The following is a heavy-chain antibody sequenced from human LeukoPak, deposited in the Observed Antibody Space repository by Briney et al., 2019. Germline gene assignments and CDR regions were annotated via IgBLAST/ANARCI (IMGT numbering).Heavy chain of an antibody. J-gene: IGHJ5*02. Sequence: PSQTLSLTCTVSGGSISSGDYYWSWIRQHPGKGLEWIGFIYYSGSTYSNPSLKSRVTISVDTSKNQFSLKLTSVTAADTAVYYCATMICSSTSCLTPYGWFDPWGQGTLVTVSS. CDR2: IYYSGST. D-gene: IGHD2-2*01. CDR3: ATMICSSTSCLTPYGWFDP. CDR1: GGSISSGDYY. V-gene: IGHV4-31*03.